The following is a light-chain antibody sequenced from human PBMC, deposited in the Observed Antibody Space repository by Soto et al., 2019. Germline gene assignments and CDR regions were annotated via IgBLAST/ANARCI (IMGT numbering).Light chain of an antibody. CDR2: GNN. CDR1: SSNFGAGYD. CDR3: QSYDISLSAYG. J-gene: IGLJ1*01. V-gene: IGLV1-40*01. Sequence: SVLTQPPSVSGAAGQRVTISCTGSSSNFGAGYDVQWYQQLPGTAPKYLINGNNNRPSGVPDRFSASRSGTSASLAITGLQGEDEAEYYCQSYDISLSAYGFGPGTKVTVL.